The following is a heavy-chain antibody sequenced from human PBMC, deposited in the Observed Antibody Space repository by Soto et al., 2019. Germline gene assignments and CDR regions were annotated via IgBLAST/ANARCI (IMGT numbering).Heavy chain of an antibody. D-gene: IGHD2-15*01. CDR3: ARFSGGSYNTYYFYYGMDV. CDR2: ISAYNGNT. J-gene: IGHJ6*02. Sequence: ASVKVSCKASGYTFTSYGISWVRQAPGQGLDWMGWISAYNGNTKYAQDLQGRVTMTTDTSTSTAYMELRSLRSDDTAMYYCARFSGGSYNTYYFYYGMDVWGQGTTVTVSS. V-gene: IGHV1-18*04. CDR1: GYTFTSYG.